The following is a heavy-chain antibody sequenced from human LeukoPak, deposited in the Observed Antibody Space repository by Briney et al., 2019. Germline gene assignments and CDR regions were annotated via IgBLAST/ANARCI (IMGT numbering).Heavy chain of an antibody. CDR2: MNPSSGVT. Sequence: ASVKVSCKASGYTFSGYQVYWLRQAPGQGLEWMGRMNPSSGVTNYAQKFQGRVTMTRDTSINTAYLDLSALKSDDTAVYYCASRAASVTLGYWGQGTLVAVSS. CDR3: ASRAASVTLGY. V-gene: IGHV1-2*06. CDR1: GYTFSGYQ. J-gene: IGHJ4*02. D-gene: IGHD2-15*01.